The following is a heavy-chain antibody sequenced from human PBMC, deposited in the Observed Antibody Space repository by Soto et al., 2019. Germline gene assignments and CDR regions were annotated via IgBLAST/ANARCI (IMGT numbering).Heavy chain of an antibody. CDR2: IKSKTDGGTT. V-gene: IGHV3-15*01. D-gene: IGHD6-19*01. J-gene: IGHJ5*02. CDR1: GFTFTNVW. CDR3: TTGSSGWSQGGFDP. Sequence: EVQLVESGGGLVKPGGSLRLSCAASGFTFTNVWMSWVRQAPGKGLEWVGRIKSKTDGGTTDYAAPVKGRFTISREDSKNTLYLQMNSLKTEDTAVYYCTTGSSGWSQGGFDPWGQGTLVTVSS.